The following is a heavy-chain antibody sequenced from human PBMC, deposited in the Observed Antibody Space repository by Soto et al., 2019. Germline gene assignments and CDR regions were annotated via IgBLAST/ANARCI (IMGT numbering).Heavy chain of an antibody. CDR1: GYAFTTYG. V-gene: IGHV1-18*01. CDR3: ARGRYGDY. J-gene: IGHJ4*02. D-gene: IGHD1-1*01. Sequence: QVHLVQSGAEVKKPGASVKVSCKGSGYAFTTYGITWVRQAPGQGLEWMGWISAHNGNTNYAQKLQGRVTVTRDTSTSTAVIELRSLRSDYTTVYNCARGRYGDYSGQGALVTVSS. CDR2: ISAHNGNT.